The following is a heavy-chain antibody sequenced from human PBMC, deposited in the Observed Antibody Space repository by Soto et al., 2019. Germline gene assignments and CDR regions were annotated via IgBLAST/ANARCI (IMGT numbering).Heavy chain of an antibody. J-gene: IGHJ4*02. CDR2: IYWHDDK. V-gene: IGHV2-5*01. D-gene: IGHD3-22*01. CDR1: GFPLIISREG. CDR3: AHRQTLQYDSSGYFYEYFDY. Sequence: HITLKESGPTQVKPTQTLTLTCTFSGFPLIISREGVGWIRQPPGKALEWLALIYWHDDKGYSPSLESRLTITKDTSKNQVVLTMTNMDPADTGTYYCAHRQTLQYDSSGYFYEYFDYWGQGALVTVSS.